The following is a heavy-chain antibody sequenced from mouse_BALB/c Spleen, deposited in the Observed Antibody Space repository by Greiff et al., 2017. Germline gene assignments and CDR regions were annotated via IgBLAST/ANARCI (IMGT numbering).Heavy chain of an antibody. V-gene: IGHV1-9*01. CDR1: GYTFSSYW. D-gene: IGHD1-1*01. J-gene: IGHJ1*01. CDR3: ARRDGSSSWYFDV. Sequence: QVQLQQSGAELMKPGASVKISCKATGYTFSSYWIEWVKQRPGHGLEWIGEILPGSGSTNYNEKFKGKATFTADTSSNTAYMQLSSLTSEDSAVYDCARRDGSSSWYFDVWGAGTTVTVSS. CDR2: ILPGSGST.